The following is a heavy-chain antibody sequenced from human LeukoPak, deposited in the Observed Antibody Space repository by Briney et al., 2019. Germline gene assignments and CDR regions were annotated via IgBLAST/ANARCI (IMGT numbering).Heavy chain of an antibody. Sequence: PSETLSLTCAVYGGSFSGYYWSWIRQPPGKGLECIGEINHSGSTNYNPSLKSRVTISVDTSKNQFSLKLSYVTAADTAVYYCASASDIVVVVAATLDYWGQGTLVTVSS. CDR1: GGSFSGYY. J-gene: IGHJ4*02. V-gene: IGHV4-34*01. CDR3: ASASDIVVVVAATLDY. CDR2: INHSGST. D-gene: IGHD2-15*01.